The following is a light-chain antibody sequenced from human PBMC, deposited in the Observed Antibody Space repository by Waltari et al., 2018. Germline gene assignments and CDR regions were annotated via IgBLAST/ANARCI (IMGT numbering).Light chain of an antibody. CDR1: QSVSSN. V-gene: IGKV3-15*01. Sequence: EIVITQSQATLSVSPGERVTLSCRASQSVSSNLAWYQQKPGPAPTVLIYAASTRATGIPARFSGSGSGTEFTLNISSLQSEDFAVYYCQQYNNWPPMYTFGQGTKLEIK. CDR3: QQYNNWPPMYT. J-gene: IGKJ2*01. CDR2: AAS.